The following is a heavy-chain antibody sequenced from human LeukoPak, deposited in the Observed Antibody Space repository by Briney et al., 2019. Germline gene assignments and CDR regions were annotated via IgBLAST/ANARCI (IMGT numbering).Heavy chain of an antibody. J-gene: IGHJ4*02. D-gene: IGHD3-22*01. CDR3: AKERLPGKWLPFDC. V-gene: IGHV3-9*01. Sequence: GGSLRLSCAASGFTFDDYAMHWVRHAPGQGLEWVSGISWNSGSIGYADSVKGRFTISRDNAKNSLYLQMNSLRAEDTALYYCAKERLPGKWLPFDCWGQGTLVTVSS. CDR1: GFTFDDYA. CDR2: ISWNSGSI.